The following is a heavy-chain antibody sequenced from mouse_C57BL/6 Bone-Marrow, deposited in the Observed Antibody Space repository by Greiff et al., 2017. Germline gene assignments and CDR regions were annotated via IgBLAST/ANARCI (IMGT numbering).Heavy chain of an antibody. J-gene: IGHJ3*01. CDR2: IYPGSGNT. V-gene: IGHV1-84*01. CDR1: GYTFTDYY. Sequence: LMESGPELVKPGASVKISCKASGYTFTDYYINWVKQRPGQGLEWIGRIYPGSGNTKYNEKFKGKATLTVDTSSSTAYMQLSSLTSEDSAVYFCASGYYGSSAWFAYWGQGTLVTISA. D-gene: IGHD1-1*01. CDR3: ASGYYGSSAWFAY.